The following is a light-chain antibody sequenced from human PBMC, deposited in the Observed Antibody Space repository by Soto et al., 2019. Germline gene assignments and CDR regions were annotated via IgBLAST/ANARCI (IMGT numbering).Light chain of an antibody. CDR1: QSISSW. Sequence: DVQMTQSPSTLSASVGDRVTITCRASQSISSWLAWYQQKPGKAPKLLIYGASTLQSGIPSRFSGSGSGTEFTLTISCLQSEDFATYYCQQLNSYPHTFGQGT. CDR2: GAS. V-gene: IGKV1-5*01. CDR3: QQLNSYPHT. J-gene: IGKJ5*01.